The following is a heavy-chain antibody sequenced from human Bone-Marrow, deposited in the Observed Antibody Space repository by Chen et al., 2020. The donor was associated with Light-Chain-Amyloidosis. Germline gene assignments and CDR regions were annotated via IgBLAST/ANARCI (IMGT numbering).Heavy chain of an antibody. CDR1: GFTFGDYA. CDR3: TREVGFWSGYRYFDY. V-gene: IGHV3-49*03. CDR2: IRSKAYGGTT. Sequence: SEGGLVQPGRSLRLSCTASGFTFGDYAMSWFRQAPGKGLEWVGFIRSKAYGGTTEYAASVKGRFTISRDDSKSIAYLQMNSLKTEDTAVYYCTREVGFWSGYRYFDYWGQGTLVTVSS. J-gene: IGHJ4*02. D-gene: IGHD3-3*01.